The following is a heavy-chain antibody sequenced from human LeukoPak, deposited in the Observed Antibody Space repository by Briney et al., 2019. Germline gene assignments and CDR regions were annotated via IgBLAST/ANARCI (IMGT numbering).Heavy chain of an antibody. Sequence: PGGSLRLSCAASGFTFSSYGIHWVRQAPGKGLEWVAVISYDGSNNYYADSVKGRFTISRDNSKNSLYLQMNSLRAEDTAVYYCARDPWAIVGATVGDYWGQGTLVTVSS. CDR3: ARDPWAIVGATVGDY. V-gene: IGHV3-30*03. CDR1: GFTFSSYG. CDR2: ISYDGSNN. D-gene: IGHD1-26*01. J-gene: IGHJ4*02.